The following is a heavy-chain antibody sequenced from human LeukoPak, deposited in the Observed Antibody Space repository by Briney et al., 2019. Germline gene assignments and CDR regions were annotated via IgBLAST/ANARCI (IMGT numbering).Heavy chain of an antibody. CDR1: GFSFDSHG. J-gene: IGHJ4*02. CDR2: IPYHGGYT. D-gene: IGHD2-2*01. Sequence: GGSLRLSCAASGFSFDSHGMHWVRQAPGKGLEWLAVIPYHGGYTYYADSVKGRVTISRDNSKNTVYLQMNSLRADDTAVYYCAKDHADIVVLPGAHIDYWGQGTLVTVSS. V-gene: IGHV3-30*18. CDR3: AKDHADIVVLPGAHIDY.